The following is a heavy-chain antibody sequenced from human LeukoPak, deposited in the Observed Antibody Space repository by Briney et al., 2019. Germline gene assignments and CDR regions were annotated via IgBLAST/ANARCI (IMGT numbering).Heavy chain of an antibody. CDR3: AKSPWVVVAATYNWFDP. V-gene: IGHV3-23*01. D-gene: IGHD2-15*01. CDR2: ISGSGGST. J-gene: IGHJ5*02. Sequence: PGGSLSLSCAASGFTFSSYAMSWVRQAPGKGLEWVSAISGSGGSTYYADSVKGRFTISRDNSKNTLYLQMNSLRAEDTAVYYCAKSPWVVVAATYNWFDPWGQGTLVTVSS. CDR1: GFTFSSYA.